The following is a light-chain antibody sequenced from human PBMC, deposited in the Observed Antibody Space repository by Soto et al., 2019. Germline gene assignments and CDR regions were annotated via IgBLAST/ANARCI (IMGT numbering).Light chain of an antibody. CDR2: EGS. CDR1: SSDVGSYNL. J-gene: IGLJ2*01. CDR3: CSYAGSSPYVV. V-gene: IGLV2-23*01. Sequence: QSALTQPASVSGSPGQSITISCTGTSSDVGSYNLVSWYQQHPGKAPKLMINEGSKRPSAVSNRFSGSKSGNTASLTISGLQAEDEADYYCCSYAGSSPYVVFGGGTKLTVL.